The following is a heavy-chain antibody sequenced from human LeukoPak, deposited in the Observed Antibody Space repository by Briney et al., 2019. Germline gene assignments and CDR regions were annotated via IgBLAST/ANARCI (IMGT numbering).Heavy chain of an antibody. Sequence: PGGSLRLSCAASGFTFSSYAMSWVRQAPGKGLEWVSAISGSGGSTYYADSVKGRFTISRDNSKNTLYLQMYSLRAEDTAVYYCAKDLTGDYYDSSAFDYWGQGTLVTVSS. J-gene: IGHJ4*02. CDR3: AKDLTGDYYDSSAFDY. D-gene: IGHD3-22*01. V-gene: IGHV3-23*01. CDR2: ISGSGGST. CDR1: GFTFSSYA.